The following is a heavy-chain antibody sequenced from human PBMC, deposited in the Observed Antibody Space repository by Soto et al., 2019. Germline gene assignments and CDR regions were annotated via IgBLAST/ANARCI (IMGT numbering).Heavy chain of an antibody. Sequence: QVQLVQSGAEVKKPGASVQVSCKASGYTFTSIGISWVRQAPGQGLEWMGWISAYKGNTKYAQKFQGRITMTTDTSTSTAYMELRSLRSDDTAVYYCATDWMDVAATSDYWGQGTLVTISS. V-gene: IGHV1-18*01. CDR2: ISAYKGNT. CDR1: GYTFTSIG. D-gene: IGHD2-15*01. CDR3: ATDWMDVAATSDY. J-gene: IGHJ4*02.